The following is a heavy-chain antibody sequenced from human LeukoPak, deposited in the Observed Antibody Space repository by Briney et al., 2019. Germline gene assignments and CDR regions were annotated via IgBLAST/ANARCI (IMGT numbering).Heavy chain of an antibody. D-gene: IGHD2-2*01. Sequence: SETLSLTCSVSGGSIGTYYWTWIRQPPGKGLEWIGYIYYTGSTNYSPSLKSRASMSVDTSKDQVSLKMTSVTAADTAVYYCARPSIPSAAASALDIWGQGTMVTVSS. CDR3: ARPSIPSAAASALDI. J-gene: IGHJ3*02. CDR2: IYYTGST. V-gene: IGHV4-59*08. CDR1: GGSIGTYY.